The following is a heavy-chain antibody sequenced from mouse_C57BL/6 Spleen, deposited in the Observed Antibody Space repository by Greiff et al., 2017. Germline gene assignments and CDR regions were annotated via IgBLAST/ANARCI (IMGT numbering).Heavy chain of an antibody. J-gene: IGHJ2*01. Sequence: EVQGVESGGGLVKPGGSLKLSCAASGFTFSDYGMHWVRQAPEKGLEWVAYISRGSSTIYYADTVKGRFTISRDNATNTLFLQMTSLRSEDSAMYYCARPMFDYWGQGTTLTVSS. CDR3: ARPMFDY. V-gene: IGHV5-17*01. CDR2: ISRGSSTI. CDR1: GFTFSDYG.